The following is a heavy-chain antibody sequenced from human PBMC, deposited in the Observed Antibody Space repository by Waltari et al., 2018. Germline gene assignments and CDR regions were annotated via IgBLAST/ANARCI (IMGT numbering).Heavy chain of an antibody. CDR2: IYDSGST. V-gene: IGHV4-31*03. CDR3: ARDPAPQYYYYYYYMDV. CDR1: GGSISSGGYY. Sequence: QVQLQESGPGLVKPSQTLSLTCTVSGGSISSGGYYWSWIRQHPGKGLEWIGYIYDSGSTYYNPSLKSRVTISVDTSKNQFSLKLSSVTAADTAVYYCARDPAPQYYYYYYYMDVWGKGTTVTVSS. J-gene: IGHJ6*03.